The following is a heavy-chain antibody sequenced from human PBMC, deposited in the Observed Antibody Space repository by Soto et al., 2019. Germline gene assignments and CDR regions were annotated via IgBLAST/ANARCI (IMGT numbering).Heavy chain of an antibody. CDR2: IWYDGSNK. Sequence: QVQLVESGGGVVQPGRSLRLSCAGSGFTFSIYGIHWVRQAPGKGLEWVAVIWYDGSNKYYADSVKGRFTISRDNSKNTVYLQMSSLRVEDTAVYYCARIPESSDDGMDVWGQGTTVSVSS. CDR1: GFTFSIYG. CDR3: ARIPESSDDGMDV. J-gene: IGHJ6*02. V-gene: IGHV3-33*01. D-gene: IGHD6-6*01.